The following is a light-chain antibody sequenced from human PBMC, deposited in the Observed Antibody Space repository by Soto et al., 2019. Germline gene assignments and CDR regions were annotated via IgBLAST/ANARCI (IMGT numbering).Light chain of an antibody. CDR1: QSVGSTY. V-gene: IGKV3-20*01. CDR2: GAS. Sequence: DIVLTQSPGTLSLSPGERATLSCRASQSVGSTYLAWYQQKPGQAPRLVIYGASRRATGIPDRFSGSGSGTDFTLTISRLEPEDLAVYYCQQYGSSPLLTFGGGTKVEIK. J-gene: IGKJ4*01. CDR3: QQYGSSPLLT.